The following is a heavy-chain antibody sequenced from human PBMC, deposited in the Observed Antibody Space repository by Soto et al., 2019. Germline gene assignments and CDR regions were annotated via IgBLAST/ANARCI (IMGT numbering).Heavy chain of an antibody. D-gene: IGHD3-10*01. J-gene: IGHJ4*02. CDR2: ISFDGSNK. CDR3: ARDSEEETDYHGSGSYGFDK. CDR1: GSTFSTYA. Sequence: QLVESGGGVVHPGTSLRLSCAASGSTFSTYAMHWVRQAPGKGLEWVAVISFDGSNKYYADFVKGRFTISRDNSKNTLYMQMQSLRADDTAVYYCARDSEEETDYHGSGSYGFDKCGQGTLVTVSS. V-gene: IGHV3-30-3*01.